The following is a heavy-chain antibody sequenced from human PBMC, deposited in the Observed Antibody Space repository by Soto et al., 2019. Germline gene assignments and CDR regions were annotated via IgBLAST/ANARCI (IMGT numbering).Heavy chain of an antibody. CDR2: ISSSSSTI. J-gene: IGHJ4*02. D-gene: IGHD4-17*01. Sequence: EVQLVESGGGLVQPGGSLRLSCAASGFTFSSYSMNWVRQAPGKGLEWVSYISSSSSTIYSADSVKGRFTISRDNAKNSLYLNMHSLGAEDTAECSCATDKDNGVNHADYWGQGTLVTVSS. CDR1: GFTFSSYS. CDR3: ATDKDNGVNHADY. V-gene: IGHV3-48*01.